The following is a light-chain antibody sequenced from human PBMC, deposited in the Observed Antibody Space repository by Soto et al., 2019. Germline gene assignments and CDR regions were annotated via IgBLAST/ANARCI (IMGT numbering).Light chain of an antibody. V-gene: IGLV2-11*01. CDR3: CSYAGSSPYV. CDR1: SSDVGGYNY. CDR2: DVS. Sequence: QSALTQPRSVSGSPGQSVTISCTGTSSDVGGYNYVSWYQQHPGKAPKLMIYDVSKRPSGVTDRFSGSKSGNTASLTISGLQAEDEAYYYCCSYAGSSPYVFGTGTKLTVL. J-gene: IGLJ1*01.